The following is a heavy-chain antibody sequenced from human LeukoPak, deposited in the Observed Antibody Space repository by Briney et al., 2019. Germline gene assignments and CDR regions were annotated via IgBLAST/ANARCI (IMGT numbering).Heavy chain of an antibody. CDR3: ARGKNDFWSGYYYDAFDI. CDR2: IIPIFGTA. D-gene: IGHD3-3*01. J-gene: IGHJ3*02. CDR1: GGTLSSYA. Sequence: SVKVSCKASGGTLSSYAISWVRPAPGRGLEWMGGIIPIFGTANYAQKFEGRVTITADESRSTAYMELSSLRSEDTAVYYCARGKNDFWSGYYYDAFDIWGQGTMVTVSS. V-gene: IGHV1-69*13.